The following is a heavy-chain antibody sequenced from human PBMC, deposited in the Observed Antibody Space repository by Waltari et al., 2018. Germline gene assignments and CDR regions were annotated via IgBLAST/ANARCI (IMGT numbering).Heavy chain of an antibody. V-gene: IGHV3-9*01. CDR2: ISWNSGSI. CDR3: SKDTVATKRHDAFDI. CDR1: GFNFDDYA. J-gene: IGHJ3*02. D-gene: IGHD5-12*01. Sequence: EVQLVESGGGLVQLGRSLRLSWAAYGFNFDDYAMHWVRQDPGKGLGWVSGISWNSGSIGYADSVKCRFTISRYNAKNSLYLQMNSLRSEDTALYYCSKDTVATKRHDAFDIWCQVTMVTFSS.